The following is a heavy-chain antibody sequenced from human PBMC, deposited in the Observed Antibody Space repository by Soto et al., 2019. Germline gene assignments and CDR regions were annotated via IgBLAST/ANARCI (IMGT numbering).Heavy chain of an antibody. V-gene: IGHV4-59*01. J-gene: IGHJ4*02. CDR1: GGSISSYY. D-gene: IGHD4-17*01. Sequence: SETLSLTCTVSGGSISSYYWIWIRQPPGKGLEWIGYIYYSGSTNYNPSLKSRVTISVDTSKNQFSLKLSSVTAADTAVYYCARRYGASFDYWGQGTLVTVS. CDR3: ARRYGASFDY. CDR2: IYYSGST.